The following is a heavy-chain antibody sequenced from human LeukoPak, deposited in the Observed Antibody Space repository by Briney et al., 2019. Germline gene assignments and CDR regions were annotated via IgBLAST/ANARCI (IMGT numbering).Heavy chain of an antibody. CDR2: ISISSNYI. D-gene: IGHD2-15*01. V-gene: IGHV3-21*01. CDR1: GFTFSNYN. Sequence: PGGSLRLSCAASGFTFSNYNMNWVRQAPGEGLEWVSCISISSNYIYYPDSVKGRFTISRDNAKNSLYLQMNSLRAEDTAVYYCARDGGGGPDYWGQGTLVTVSS. CDR3: ARDGGGGPDY. J-gene: IGHJ4*02.